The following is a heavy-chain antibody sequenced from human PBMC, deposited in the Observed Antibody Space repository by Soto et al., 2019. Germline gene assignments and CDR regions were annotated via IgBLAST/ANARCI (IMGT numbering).Heavy chain of an antibody. CDR3: ATGGDGYYYYYMDV. D-gene: IGHD2-21*01. J-gene: IGHJ6*03. CDR2: INAGNGNT. V-gene: IGHV1-3*01. Sequence: ASVKVSCKASGYTFTSYVMHWVRQAPGQRLEWMGWINAGNGNTKYSQKFQGRVTITRDTSASTAYMELSSLRSEDTAVYYCATGGDGYYYYYMDVWGKGTTVTVSS. CDR1: GYTFTSYV.